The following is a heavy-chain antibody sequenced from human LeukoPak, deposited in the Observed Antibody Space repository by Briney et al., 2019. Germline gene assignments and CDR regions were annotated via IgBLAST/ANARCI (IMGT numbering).Heavy chain of an antibody. CDR2: VTPKYGTT. CDR3: ARGRSDFSDFWFAP. V-gene: IGHV1-2*02. CDR1: GYTFTDYY. D-gene: IGHD4-11*01. Sequence: AASVKVSCKASGYTFTDYYLHWVRQAPGQGLEWMGWVTPKYGTTSYAQRFQGRVTMTRDTSISTAYMELSGLTPDDTAVYYCARGRSDFSDFWFAPWGQGTLVTVSS. J-gene: IGHJ5*02.